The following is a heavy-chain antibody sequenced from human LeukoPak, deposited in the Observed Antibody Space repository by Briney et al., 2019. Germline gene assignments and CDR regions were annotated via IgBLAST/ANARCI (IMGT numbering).Heavy chain of an antibody. J-gene: IGHJ6*03. V-gene: IGHV1-69*06. D-gene: IGHD5-18*01. CDR1: GGTFSSYS. CDR2: IIPIFGTA. Sequence: SVKVSCKASGGTFSSYSISWVRQAPGQGLEWMGGIIPIFGTANYAQKFQGRVTITADKSTSTAYMELSSLRSEDTAVYYCARHRADTDYYYYMGVWGKGTTVIVSS. CDR3: ARHRADTDYYYYMGV.